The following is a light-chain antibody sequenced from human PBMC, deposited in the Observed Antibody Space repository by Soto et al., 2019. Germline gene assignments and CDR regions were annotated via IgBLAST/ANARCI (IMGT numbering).Light chain of an antibody. Sequence: QSVLTQPPSASESPGQSVTISCTGTSSDVGGYNYVSWYQQHPGKAPKLMIYEVSKRPSGVPDRFSGSKSDNTAFLTVSGLQIEDEADYYCSSYAGSNNYVFGTGTKLTVL. J-gene: IGLJ1*01. V-gene: IGLV2-8*01. CDR2: EVS. CDR3: SSYAGSNNYV. CDR1: SSDVGGYNY.